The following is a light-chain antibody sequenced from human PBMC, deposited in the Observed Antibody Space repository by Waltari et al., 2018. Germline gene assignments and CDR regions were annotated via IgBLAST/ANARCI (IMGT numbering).Light chain of an antibody. CDR1: SSDVGAYAY. J-gene: IGLJ2*01. CDR3: SSSTFTTLI. CDR2: DVS. V-gene: IGLV2-14*03. Sequence: QSALPQPASVSGSPGQSITISCTGTSSDVGAYAYVSWYQQHPGKAPKLMIYDVSSRPSGVSNRFSGSKSGNTASLTISGLQTEDEADYYCSSSTFTTLIFGGGTKLTVL.